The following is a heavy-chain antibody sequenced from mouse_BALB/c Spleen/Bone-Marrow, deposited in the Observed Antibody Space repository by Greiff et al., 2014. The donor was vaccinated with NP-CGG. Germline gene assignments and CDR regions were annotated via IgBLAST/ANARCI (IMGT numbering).Heavy chain of an antibody. CDR2: IAPGSGTT. Sequence: DLVKPGASVKLSCKASGYSFTSYWINWIKQRPGQGLEWIGRIAPGSGTTYYNEMLKGKATLTVDTSSTTAYIQLSSLSSEDSAVYFCARSPFYYGSSFYYFDYWGQGTTLTVSS. CDR1: GYSFTSYW. V-gene: IGHV1S41*01. J-gene: IGHJ2*01. D-gene: IGHD1-1*01. CDR3: ARSPFYYGSSFYYFDY.